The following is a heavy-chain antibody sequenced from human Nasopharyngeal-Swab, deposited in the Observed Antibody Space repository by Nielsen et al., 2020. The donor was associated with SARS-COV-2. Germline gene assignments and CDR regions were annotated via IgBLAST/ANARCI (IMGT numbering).Heavy chain of an antibody. CDR3: ARALFGVVIIPPHYGMDV. J-gene: IGHJ6*02. CDR2: ISSSSYI. V-gene: IGHV3-21*01. CDR1: GFTFSSYS. Sequence: GESLKIPCAASGFTFSSYSMNWVRQAPGKGLEWVSSISSSSYIYYAHSVKGRFTISRDNAKNSPYLQINSLRAEDTAVYYCARALFGVVIIPPHYGMDVWGQGTTVTVSS. D-gene: IGHD3-3*01.